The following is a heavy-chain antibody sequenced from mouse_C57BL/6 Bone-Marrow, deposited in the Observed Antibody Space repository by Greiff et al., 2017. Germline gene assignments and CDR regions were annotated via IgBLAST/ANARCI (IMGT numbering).Heavy chain of an antibody. D-gene: IGHD2-10*02. Sequence: EVQLQQSGAELVRPGASVKLSCTASGFNIKDDYMHWVKQRPEQGLEWIGWIDPENGDTEYASKFQGKATITADTSSNTAYLQLSSLTSEDTAVYCCTTYGNLWYFDVWGTGTTVTVSS. V-gene: IGHV14-4*01. J-gene: IGHJ1*03. CDR1: GFNIKDDY. CDR2: IDPENGDT. CDR3: TTYGNLWYFDV.